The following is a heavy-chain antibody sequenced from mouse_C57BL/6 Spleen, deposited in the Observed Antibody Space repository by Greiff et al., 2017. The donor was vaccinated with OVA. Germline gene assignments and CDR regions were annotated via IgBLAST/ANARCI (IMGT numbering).Heavy chain of an antibody. D-gene: IGHD3-2*02. J-gene: IGHJ3*01. CDR2: ISSGSSTI. CDR3: ARGGSSGYPWFAY. Sequence: DVKLVESGGGLVKPGGSLKLSCAASGFTFSDYGMHWVRQAPEKGLEWVAYISSGSSTIHYADTVKGRFTISRDNAKNTLFLQMTSLRSEDTAMYYCARGGSSGYPWFAYWGQGTLVTVSA. V-gene: IGHV5-17*01. CDR1: GFTFSDYG.